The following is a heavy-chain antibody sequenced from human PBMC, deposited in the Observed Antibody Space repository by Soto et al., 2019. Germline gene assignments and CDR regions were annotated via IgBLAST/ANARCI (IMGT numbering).Heavy chain of an antibody. Sequence: QVQLVQSGAEVKKPGASVKVSCKASGYTFTSYDINWVRQATGQGLEWMGWMNPNSGNTGYAQKFQGRVTMTRNTSISTAYTELSILRSEDTAVYYCAVLSSIAARRSDYWGQGTRVTVSS. CDR2: MNPNSGNT. J-gene: IGHJ4*02. V-gene: IGHV1-8*01. D-gene: IGHD6-6*01. CDR1: GYTFTSYD. CDR3: AVLSSIAARRSDY.